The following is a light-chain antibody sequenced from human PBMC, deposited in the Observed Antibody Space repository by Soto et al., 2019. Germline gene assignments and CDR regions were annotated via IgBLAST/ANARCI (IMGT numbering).Light chain of an antibody. J-gene: IGKJ5*01. CDR2: DAS. CDR3: QPRFNCIT. Sequence: EIGLTQSPSTLSLYHGERATLSCRASQSVSRYLAWYQQKPGQAPRLLIHDASNRATGIPARFSGSGSGTDFTRTISLLKPEDVAVYYCQPRFNCITVGGGTRLEI. V-gene: IGKV3-11*01. CDR1: QSVSRY.